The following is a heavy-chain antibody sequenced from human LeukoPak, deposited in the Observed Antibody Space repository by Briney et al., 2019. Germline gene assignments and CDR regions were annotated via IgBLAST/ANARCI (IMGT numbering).Heavy chain of an antibody. J-gene: IGHJ4*02. V-gene: IGHV1-69*05. CDR1: GGTFSSYA. Sequence: GASVKVSCKASGGTFSSYAISWVRQAPGQGLEWMGEIIPIFGTANYAQKFQGRVTITTDESTSTAYMELSSLRSEDTAVYYCARDSSDYYGSGYAFDIWGQGTLVTVSS. CDR3: ARDSSDYYGSGYAFDI. CDR2: IIPIFGTA. D-gene: IGHD3-10*01.